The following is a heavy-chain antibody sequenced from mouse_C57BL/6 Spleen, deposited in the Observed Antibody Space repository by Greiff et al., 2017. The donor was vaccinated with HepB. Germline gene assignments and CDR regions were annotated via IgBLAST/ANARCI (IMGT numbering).Heavy chain of an antibody. CDR2: IYPRSGNT. D-gene: IGHD4-1*01. CDR3: ARGTGTFGYAMDY. Sequence: VQRVESGAELARPGASVKLSCKASGYTFTSYGISWVKQRTGQGLEWIGEIYPRSGNTYYNEKFKGKATLTADKSSSTAYMELRSLTSEDSAVYFCARGTGTFGYAMDYWGQGTSVTVSS. V-gene: IGHV1-81*01. J-gene: IGHJ4*01. CDR1: GYTFTSYG.